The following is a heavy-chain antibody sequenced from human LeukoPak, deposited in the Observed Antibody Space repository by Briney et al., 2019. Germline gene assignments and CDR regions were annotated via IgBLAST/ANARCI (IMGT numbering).Heavy chain of an antibody. J-gene: IGHJ4*02. CDR3: ARDGRDGFIDY. V-gene: IGHV3-7*01. D-gene: IGHD5-24*01. Sequence: PGGSLRLSCAASGFTFTSYWMSWVRQAPGKGLEWVANLNEDGTKKYYVGSVKGRFTISRDNAKNSLYPQLDSLRAGDTAVYYCARDGRDGFIDYWGQGTLATVSS. CDR1: GFTFTSYW. CDR2: LNEDGTKK.